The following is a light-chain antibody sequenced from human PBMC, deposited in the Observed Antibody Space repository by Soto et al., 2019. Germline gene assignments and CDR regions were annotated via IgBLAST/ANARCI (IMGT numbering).Light chain of an antibody. CDR1: QSVSSY. Sequence: EIMLTQSPATLSLSPGERATLSCRASQSVSSYLAWYQQKPGQAPRLLIYDASNRATGIPARFSSSGSGTDFTLTISSLEPEDFAVYYCQQRSNWPLTFGGGTKVDIK. J-gene: IGKJ4*01. CDR3: QQRSNWPLT. CDR2: DAS. V-gene: IGKV3-11*01.